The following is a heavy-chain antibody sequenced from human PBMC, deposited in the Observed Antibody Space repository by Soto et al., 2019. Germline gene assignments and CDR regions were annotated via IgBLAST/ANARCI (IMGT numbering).Heavy chain of an antibody. V-gene: IGHV3-30*18. CDR3: ANSKGVSSRYYYYYGMDV. Sequence: ESGGGVVQPGRSLRLSCAASGFTFRSYGMHWVRQAPGKGLEWVALISYDGSNEHYADAVKGRITVSRDNSKNTLYLQMNSLRTEDTAVYYCANSKGVSSRYYYYYGMDVWGQGTTVTVSS. CDR2: ISYDGSNE. CDR1: GFTFRSYG. J-gene: IGHJ6*02. D-gene: IGHD6-13*01.